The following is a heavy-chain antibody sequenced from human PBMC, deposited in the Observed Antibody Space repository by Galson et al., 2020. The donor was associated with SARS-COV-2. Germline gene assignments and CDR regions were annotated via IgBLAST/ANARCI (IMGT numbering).Heavy chain of an antibody. V-gene: IGHV5-51*01. Sequence: GESLKISCKGSGYSFSNHWIGWVRQMPGEGLEWMGIIFPGDSNTKYSPSFEGHVTMSADKSISTAYLQGSSLKASDTATYYCAGRKGPERGSYYYGLDVWGQGTTVTVSS. CDR2: IFPGDSNT. CDR3: AGRKGPERGSYYYGLDV. J-gene: IGHJ6*02. CDR1: GYSFSNHW. D-gene: IGHD3-10*01.